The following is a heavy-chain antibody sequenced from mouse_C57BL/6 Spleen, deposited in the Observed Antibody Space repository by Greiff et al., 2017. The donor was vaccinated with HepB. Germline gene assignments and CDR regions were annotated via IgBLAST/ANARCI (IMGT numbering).Heavy chain of an antibody. J-gene: IGHJ3*01. V-gene: IGHV1-80*01. Sequence: LQESGAELVKPGASVKISCKASGYAFSSYWMNWVKQRPGKGLEWIGQIYPGDGDTNYNGKFKGKATLTADKSSSTAYMQLSSLTSEDSAVYFCAMNWDGGFAYWGQGTLVTVSA. CDR3: AMNWDGGFAY. CDR2: IYPGDGDT. D-gene: IGHD4-1*01. CDR1: GYAFSSYW.